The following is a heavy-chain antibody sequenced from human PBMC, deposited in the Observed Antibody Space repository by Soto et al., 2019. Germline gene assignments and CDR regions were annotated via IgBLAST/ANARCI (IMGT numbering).Heavy chain of an antibody. Sequence: GGSLRLSCAASGFTFSSDAMSWVRQAPGEGLEWVSAISGSGGSTYYADAVQCRFTISRDNSKYTLYLQMNSLRAEDTAGYYCAKGGWGSSMTNYDGMDVWGRGTRVTVSS. D-gene: IGHD3-10*01. J-gene: IGHJ6*02. CDR3: AKGGWGSSMTNYDGMDV. CDR1: GFTFSSDA. CDR2: ISGSGGST. V-gene: IGHV3-23*01.